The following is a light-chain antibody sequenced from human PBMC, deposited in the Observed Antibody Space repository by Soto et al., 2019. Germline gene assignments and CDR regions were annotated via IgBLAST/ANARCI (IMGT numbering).Light chain of an antibody. V-gene: IGKV3-20*01. CDR2: GAS. Sequence: IVVTQSAGALSLSPGERATISGRASQSVFNNHIGWYQQKPGQAPRRLIFGASFRATGIPDRFSGSGSGTDFTLTISRLEPEDFAVYYCQPYGSSPTTVGQGTKVDIK. CDR3: QPYGSSPTT. CDR1: QSVFNNH. J-gene: IGKJ1*01.